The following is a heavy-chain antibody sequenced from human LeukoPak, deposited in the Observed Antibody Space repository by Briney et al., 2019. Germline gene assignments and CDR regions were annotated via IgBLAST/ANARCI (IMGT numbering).Heavy chain of an antibody. CDR1: RFTFSSYA. D-gene: IGHD2-15*01. J-gene: IGHJ3*02. CDR2: ISGSGGST. CDR3: AKDGYCSGGSCYSVDAFDI. V-gene: IGHV3-23*01. Sequence: HAGGSLRLSCAASRFTFSSYAMSWVRQAPGKGLEWVSAISGSGGSTYYADSVKGRFTISRDNSKNTLYLQMNSLRAEDTAVYYCAKDGYCSGGSCYSVDAFDIWGQGTMVTVSS.